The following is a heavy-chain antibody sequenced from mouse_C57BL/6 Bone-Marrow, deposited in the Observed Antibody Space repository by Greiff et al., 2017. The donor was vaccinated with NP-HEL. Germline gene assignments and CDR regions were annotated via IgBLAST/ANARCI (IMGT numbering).Heavy chain of an antibody. CDR3: ARSGYYYDFDY. CDR1: GYTFTSYW. CDR2: IYPSDSQT. D-gene: IGHD1-1*01. J-gene: IGHJ2*01. V-gene: IGHV1-61*01. Sequence: QVQLQQPGAELVRPRSSVKLSCKASGYTFTSYWMDWVKQRPGQGLEWIGNIYPSDSQTHYNQKFKDKATLTVDKSSSTAYMQLSSLTSEDSAVYYCARSGYYYDFDYWGQGTTLTVSS.